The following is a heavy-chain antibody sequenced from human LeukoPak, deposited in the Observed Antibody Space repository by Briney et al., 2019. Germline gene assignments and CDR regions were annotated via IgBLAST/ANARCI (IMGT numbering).Heavy chain of an antibody. CDR2: INQEGGEK. Sequence: GGSLRLSCAASGFTFSSYWMSWVRQAPGKGLEWVANINQEGGEKYYVDSVKGRFTISRDNAKNSLYLQMNSLRAEDTAVYYCARDVATISNWFDPWGQGTLVTVSS. V-gene: IGHV3-7*01. D-gene: IGHD5-24*01. CDR1: GFTFSSYW. J-gene: IGHJ5*02. CDR3: ARDVATISNWFDP.